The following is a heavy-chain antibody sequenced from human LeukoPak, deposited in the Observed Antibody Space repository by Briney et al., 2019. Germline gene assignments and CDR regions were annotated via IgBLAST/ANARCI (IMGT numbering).Heavy chain of an antibody. J-gene: IGHJ4*02. CDR1: GFTVSSNY. Sequence: GGSLRLSCAASGFTVSSNYMSWVRQAPGKGLEWVSVIYSGGSTYYADSVKGRFTISRDNAKNSLYLQMNSLRAEDTAVYYCARDHYGSGSYYPDYWGQGTLVTVSS. V-gene: IGHV3-53*01. D-gene: IGHD3-10*01. CDR3: ARDHYGSGSYYPDY. CDR2: IYSGGST.